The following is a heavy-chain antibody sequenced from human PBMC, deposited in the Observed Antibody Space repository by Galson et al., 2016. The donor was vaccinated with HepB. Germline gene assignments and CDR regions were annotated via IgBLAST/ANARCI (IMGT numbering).Heavy chain of an antibody. Sequence: SLRLSCAASGFTFSSYSMHWVRQAPGKGLEWVSFISSSSSYIYYADSVKGRFTISRDNAKNSLYLQMNSLRAEDTAVYYCAKDLPPDTGMGGFDYWGQGTLVTVAS. CDR3: AKDLPPDTGMGGFDY. CDR2: ISSSSSYI. J-gene: IGHJ4*02. CDR1: GFTFSSYS. V-gene: IGHV3-21*01. D-gene: IGHD5-18*01.